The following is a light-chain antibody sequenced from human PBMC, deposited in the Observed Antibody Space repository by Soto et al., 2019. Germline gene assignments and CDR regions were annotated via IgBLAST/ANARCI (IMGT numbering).Light chain of an antibody. J-gene: IGLJ3*02. V-gene: IGLV1-40*01. CDR3: HSYDSSLSGSV. Sequence: QSVLTQPPSVSGAPGQRVTISCTGSSPNIGAGYDVHWYQQLPGTVPKLLIYGNSNRPSGVPDRFSGSKSGTSASLAITGLQAEDEADYYCHSYDSSLSGSVFGGGTKVTVL. CDR1: SPNIGAGYD. CDR2: GNS.